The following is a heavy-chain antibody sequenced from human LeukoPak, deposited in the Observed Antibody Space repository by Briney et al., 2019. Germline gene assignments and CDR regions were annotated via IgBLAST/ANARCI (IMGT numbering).Heavy chain of an antibody. CDR2: IYTSGST. Sequence: SETLSLTCTVSGDSISSGTYYWSWIRQPAGKGLEWIGRIYTSGSTNYNPSLKSRVTISVDTSKNQFSLKLSSVTAADTAVYYCARRYFAVWGSYRSPDAFDIWGQGTMVTVSS. CDR1: GDSISSGTYY. V-gene: IGHV4-61*02. J-gene: IGHJ3*02. CDR3: ARRYFAVWGSYRSPDAFDI. D-gene: IGHD3-16*02.